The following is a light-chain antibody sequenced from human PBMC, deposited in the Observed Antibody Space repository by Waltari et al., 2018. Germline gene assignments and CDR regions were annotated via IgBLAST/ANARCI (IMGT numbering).Light chain of an antibody. CDR2: GAS. J-gene: IGKJ1*01. CDR1: QSVSSD. Sequence: EIVMTQSPATLSVSPGERATLPCRASQSVSSDLAWYQQKPGQTPRLLIYGASTRATAIPARFSGSGSGTEFTLTISSMQSEDFAVYYCQQYNNWPVQFGQGTKVEIK. V-gene: IGKV3-15*01. CDR3: QQYNNWPVQ.